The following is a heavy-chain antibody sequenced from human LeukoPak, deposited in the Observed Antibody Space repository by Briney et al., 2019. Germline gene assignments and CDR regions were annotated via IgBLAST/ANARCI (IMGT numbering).Heavy chain of an antibody. CDR3: ARDNYYDSSARSALDY. D-gene: IGHD3-22*01. J-gene: IGHJ4*02. CDR2: ISGSGGST. Sequence: GGSLRLSCAASGFTFSSYAMSWVRQAPGKGLEWVSAISGSGGSTYYADSVKGRFTISRDNAKNSLYLQMNSLRAEDTAVYYCARDNYYDSSARSALDYWGQGTLVTVSS. CDR1: GFTFSSYA. V-gene: IGHV3-23*01.